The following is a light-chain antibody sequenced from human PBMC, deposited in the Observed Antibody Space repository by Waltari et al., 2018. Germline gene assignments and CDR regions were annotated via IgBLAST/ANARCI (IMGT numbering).Light chain of an antibody. J-gene: IGKJ1*01. CDR2: GAS. Sequence: EIVLTQSPGTLSLSPGERATLSCRASQNINSNYFAWYQHTPGQAPRLLIYGASSRATDSPDRFSGSGSGTDFTLTISRLEPEDFAVYYCHQYGISPSTFGQGTKVEIK. V-gene: IGKV3-20*01. CDR3: HQYGISPST. CDR1: QNINSNY.